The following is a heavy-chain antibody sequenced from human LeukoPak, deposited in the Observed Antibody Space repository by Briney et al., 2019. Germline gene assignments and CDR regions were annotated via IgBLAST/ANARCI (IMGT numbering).Heavy chain of an antibody. CDR2: IRYDGSNK. CDR3: ARAYSERYGLGYYYMDV. Sequence: GGSLRLSCAASGFTFSSYGMHWVRQAPGKGLEWVAFIRYDGSNKYYADSVKGRFTISRDNAKKSVYLQMNSLRAEDTAVCYCARAYSERYGLGYYYMDVWGRGTTVTISS. V-gene: IGHV3-30*02. CDR1: GFTFSSYG. J-gene: IGHJ6*03. D-gene: IGHD1-26*01.